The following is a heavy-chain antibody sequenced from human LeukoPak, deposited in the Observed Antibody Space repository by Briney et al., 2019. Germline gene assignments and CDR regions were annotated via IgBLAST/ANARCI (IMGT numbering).Heavy chain of an antibody. J-gene: IGHJ5*02. CDR3: ARDIAGGRFDL. D-gene: IGHD3-16*01. CDR2: IRSSSGNI. Sequence: PGGSLRLSCTASGFIFRTYTMNWVRQAPGKGLVWVSYIRSSSGNIYYADSMKGRFTISRDNTKNLLYLQMNSLRAEDTAVYYCARDIAGGRFDLWGQGTLVTVSS. CDR1: GFIFRTYT. V-gene: IGHV3-21*06.